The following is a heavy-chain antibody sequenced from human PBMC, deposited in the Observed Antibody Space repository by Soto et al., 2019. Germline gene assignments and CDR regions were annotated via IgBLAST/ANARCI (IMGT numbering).Heavy chain of an antibody. J-gene: IGHJ4*02. CDR1: GFSINTYW. CDR3: AAWDISNI. V-gene: IGHV3-7*01. Sequence: VGSLRLSCSGFGFSINTYWMSWIRQTPGKGLEWVANINPEGNAKTYVDPVKGRFIVSRDNTRNSLDLQMNSLRVEDSAVYFCAAWDISNIWGQGILVTVSS. D-gene: IGHD2-15*01. CDR2: INPEGNAK.